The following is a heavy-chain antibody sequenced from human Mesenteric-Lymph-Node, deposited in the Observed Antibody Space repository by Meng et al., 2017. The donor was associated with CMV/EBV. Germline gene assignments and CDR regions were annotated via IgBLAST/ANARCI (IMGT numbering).Heavy chain of an antibody. V-gene: IGHV4-39*07. CDR2: IHYSGST. J-gene: IGHJ4*02. CDR3: ASARYSGSYLADY. CDR1: GGSISSSSYY. Sequence: SETLSLTCTVSGGSISSSSYYWGWIRQPPGKGLEWIGSIHYSGSTYYNPSLKSRVTISVDTSKNQFSLKLSSVTAADTAVYYCASARYSGSYLADYWGQGTLVTVSS. D-gene: IGHD1-26*01.